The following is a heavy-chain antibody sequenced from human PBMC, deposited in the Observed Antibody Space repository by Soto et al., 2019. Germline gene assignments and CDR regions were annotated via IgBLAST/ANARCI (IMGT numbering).Heavy chain of an antibody. V-gene: IGHV3-30-3*01. CDR2: IAPDASQI. Sequence: PGGSLRLSCAGSGFTFSGKAMYWVRQAPGKGLEWVALIAPDASQIYYADSVKGRFTISRDNSKNTLYLQMNSLRAEDTSLYLCATDIHATWLLNSWGQGTLVTVSS. CDR3: ATDIHATWLLNS. D-gene: IGHD2-2*02. CDR1: GFTFSGKA. J-gene: IGHJ4*02.